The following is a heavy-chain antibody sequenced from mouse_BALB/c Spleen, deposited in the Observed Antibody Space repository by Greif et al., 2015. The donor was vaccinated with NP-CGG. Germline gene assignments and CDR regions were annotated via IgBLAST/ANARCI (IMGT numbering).Heavy chain of an antibody. CDR2: IYPGDGDT. CDR1: GYAFSSYW. Sequence: VQLVESGAELVRPGSSVKISCKASGYAFSSYWMSWVKQRPGQGLEWIGQIYPGDGDTNYNGKFKGKATLTANKSSSFAYTQLRSLTSEAFAVYFCAREDCGSPSFDVWGAGTSVPVSS. V-gene: IGHV1-80*01. CDR3: AREDCGSPSFDV. J-gene: IGHJ1*01.